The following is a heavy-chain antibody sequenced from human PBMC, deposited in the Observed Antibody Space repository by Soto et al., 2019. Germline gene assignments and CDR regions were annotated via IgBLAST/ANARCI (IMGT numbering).Heavy chain of an antibody. V-gene: IGHV4-59*01. Sequence: SESLSLSCTVSGGSMRVYFWTWIWQPPGKGLEWIGYIYYSGRTNYNPSLKSRVSISVDPSKNHFSLQLRSVTAADTAVYYCARVSGDDFGDSGGFDYWGQGTLVTVSS. J-gene: IGHJ4*02. CDR1: GGSMRVYF. D-gene: IGHD4-17*01. CDR3: ARVSGDDFGDSGGFDY. CDR2: IYYSGRT.